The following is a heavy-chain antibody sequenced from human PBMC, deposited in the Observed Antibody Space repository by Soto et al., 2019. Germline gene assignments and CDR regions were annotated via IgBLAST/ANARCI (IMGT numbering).Heavy chain of an antibody. CDR1: GFTFSSYG. CDR3: ARDKLLGSTVGYYFDY. J-gene: IGHJ4*02. Sequence: QVQLVESGGGVVQPGRSLRLSCAASGFTFSSYGMHWVRQAPGKGLEWVAVIWYDGSNKYYADSVKGRFTISRDNSKNTLYLHMNSLRAEDTAVYYWARDKLLGSTVGYYFDYWGQGTLVTVSS. CDR2: IWYDGSNK. V-gene: IGHV3-33*01. D-gene: IGHD2-15*01.